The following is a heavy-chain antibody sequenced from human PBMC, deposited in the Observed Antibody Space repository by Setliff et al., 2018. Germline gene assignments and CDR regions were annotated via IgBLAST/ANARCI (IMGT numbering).Heavy chain of an antibody. J-gene: IGHJ4*02. Sequence: ASVKVSCKSSGYIFAGYYIHWVRQAPGQGLDWMGWVTIYNGNTKYAQNLQGRLTLSTDRSTSTVYMELGSLTTDDTAIYYCARVESMVRGKNILRHFDYWGQGTQVTVSS. CDR1: GYIFAGYY. CDR2: VTIYNGNT. V-gene: IGHV1-18*04. D-gene: IGHD3-10*01. CDR3: ARVESMVRGKNILRHFDY.